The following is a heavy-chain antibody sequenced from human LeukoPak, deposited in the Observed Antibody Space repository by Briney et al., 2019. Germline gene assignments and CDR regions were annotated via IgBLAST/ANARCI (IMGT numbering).Heavy chain of an antibody. Sequence: SVKVSCKASGGTFGSYAISWVRQAPGQGLEWMGRIIPIFGIANYAQKFQGRVTITADKSTSTAYMELSSLRSEDTAVYYCARDSLMRYNWNYVAEFDYWGQGTLVTVSS. D-gene: IGHD1-7*01. CDR3: ARDSLMRYNWNYVAEFDY. V-gene: IGHV1-69*04. J-gene: IGHJ4*02. CDR2: IIPIFGIA. CDR1: GGTFGSYA.